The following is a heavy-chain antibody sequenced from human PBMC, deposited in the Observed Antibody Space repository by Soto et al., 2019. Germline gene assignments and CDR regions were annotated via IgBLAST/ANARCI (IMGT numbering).Heavy chain of an antibody. D-gene: IGHD4-17*01. CDR2: IYYSGST. J-gene: IGHJ6*02. CDR3: ASSRTDGGLRWYPYYYYYGMDV. CDR1: GGSISSYY. V-gene: IGHV4-59*12. Sequence: PSETLSLTCTVSGGSISSYYWSWIRQPPGKGLEWIGYIYYSGSTNYNPSLKSRVTISVDTSKNQFSLKLSSVTAADTAVYYCASSRTDGGLRWYPYYYYYGMDVWGQGTTVTVSS.